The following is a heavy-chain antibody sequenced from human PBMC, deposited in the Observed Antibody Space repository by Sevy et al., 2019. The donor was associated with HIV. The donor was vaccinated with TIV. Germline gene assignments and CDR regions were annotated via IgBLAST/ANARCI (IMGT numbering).Heavy chain of an antibody. Sequence: GGSLRLSCAASGFTFSNYGMHWVRQAPGKGLEWVAVISYDGSNKYYADSVKGRFTISRDNSKNTLYLQMNSLRTEDTAVYYCAKDRGGSYYTGRLFLGFDYWGHGTLVTVSS. CDR3: AKDRGGSYYTGRLFLGFDY. CDR2: ISYDGSNK. D-gene: IGHD1-26*01. CDR1: GFTFSNYG. V-gene: IGHV3-30*18. J-gene: IGHJ4*01.